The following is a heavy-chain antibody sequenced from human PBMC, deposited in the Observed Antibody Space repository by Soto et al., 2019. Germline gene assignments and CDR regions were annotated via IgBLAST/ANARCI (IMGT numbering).Heavy chain of an antibody. V-gene: IGHV3-21*01. CDR2: IRGFSPYT. CDR3: ARDRGYDAHDYYYNALDV. D-gene: IGHD3-10*01. J-gene: IGHJ6*04. Sequence: EVQLVESGGGLVKPGGSLRLSCISSGFTFRTYTMNWVRQAPGKGLEWVSGIRGFSPYTFYAESVKGRFTISRDNAKNSLYLQMSGLRADDTAVYYCARDRGYDAHDYYYNALDVWGKGTTVTVSS. CDR1: GFTFRTYT.